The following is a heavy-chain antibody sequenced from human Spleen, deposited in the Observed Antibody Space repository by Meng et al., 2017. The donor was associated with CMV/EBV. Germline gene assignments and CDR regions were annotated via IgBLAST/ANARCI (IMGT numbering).Heavy chain of an antibody. CDR3: AKGAYYYDSSGYYYRSTNWFDP. D-gene: IGHD3-22*01. Sequence: GGSLRLSCAASGFTFSSYAMHWVRQAPGKGLEWVSAISGSGGSTYYADSVKGRFTISRDNSKNTLYLQMNSLRAEDTAVYYCAKGAYYYDSSGYYYRSTNWFDPWGQGTLVTVSS. V-gene: IGHV3-23*01. CDR1: GFTFSSYA. J-gene: IGHJ5*02. CDR2: ISGSGGST.